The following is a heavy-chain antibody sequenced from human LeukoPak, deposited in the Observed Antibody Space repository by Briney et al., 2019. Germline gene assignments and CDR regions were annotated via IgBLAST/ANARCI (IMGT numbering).Heavy chain of an antibody. D-gene: IGHD3-10*01. J-gene: IGHJ6*02. V-gene: IGHV4-61*02. CDR1: GGSISSGSYY. CDR3: ARVRITTVRGVPAGDYYGMDV. CDR2: IYTSGST. Sequence: SQTLSLTCTVSGGSISSGSYYWSWIRQPAGKGLEWIGRIYTSGSTNYNPSLKSRVTISVDTSKNQFSLKLSSVTAADTAVYYCARVRITTVRGVPAGDYYGMDVWGQGTTVTVSS.